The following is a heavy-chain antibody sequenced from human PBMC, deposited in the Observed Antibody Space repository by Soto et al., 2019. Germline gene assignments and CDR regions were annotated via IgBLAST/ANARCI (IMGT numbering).Heavy chain of an antibody. CDR1: GFTFSSYW. Sequence: PGGSLRLSCAASGFTFSSYWMSWVRQAPGKGLEWVANIKQDGSEKYYVDSVKGRFTISRDNAKNSLYLQMNSLRAEDTAVYYCARESTGYRIYYFDYWGQGTLVTVSS. CDR2: IKQDGSEK. V-gene: IGHV3-7*01. CDR3: ARESTGYRIYYFDY. D-gene: IGHD3-9*01. J-gene: IGHJ4*02.